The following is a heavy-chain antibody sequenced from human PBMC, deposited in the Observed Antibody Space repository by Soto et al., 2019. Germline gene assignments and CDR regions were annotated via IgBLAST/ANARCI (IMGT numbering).Heavy chain of an antibody. CDR1: GYTFTSYD. J-gene: IGHJ6*02. V-gene: IGHV1-8*01. D-gene: IGHD5-12*01. CDR2: MNPNSGNT. Sequence: ASVKVSCKASGYTFTSYDINWVRQATGQGLEWMGWMNPNSGNTGYAQKFQGRVTMTRNTSISTAYMELSSLRSEDTAVYYCAPEREWLRPNYYYYGMDVWGQGTTVTVSS. CDR3: APEREWLRPNYYYYGMDV.